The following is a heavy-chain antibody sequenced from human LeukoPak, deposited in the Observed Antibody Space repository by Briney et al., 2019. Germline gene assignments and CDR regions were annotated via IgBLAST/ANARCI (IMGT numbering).Heavy chain of an antibody. CDR2: IYYSGTT. D-gene: IGHD1-26*01. V-gene: IGHV4-59*08. J-gene: IGHJ4*02. CDR1: GGSISSYY. CDR3: AGWGYSGSYNLYDDY. Sequence: SETLSLTCTVSGGSISSYYWSWIRQPPGKGLEWIGYIYYSGTTNYNPSLESRVTISVDRSRTQLSLKLSSVTAADTAIYYCAGWGYSGSYNLYDDYWGQGTLVTVSS.